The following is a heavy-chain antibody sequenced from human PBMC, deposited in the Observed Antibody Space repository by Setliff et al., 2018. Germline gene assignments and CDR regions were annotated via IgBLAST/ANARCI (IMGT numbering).Heavy chain of an antibody. CDR1: GYTFSRYG. CDR2: ISAYNGNT. J-gene: IGHJ5*02. Sequence: GASVKVSCKASGYTFSRYGISWVRQAPGQGLEWMGWISAYNGNTNYAQKLQGRVTMTTDTSTSTAYMELRSLRSDDTAVYNCVREGLSFGPGCCPNWLDPWGQGTLVTVSS. CDR3: VREGLSFGPGCCPNWLDP. D-gene: IGHD3-3*01. V-gene: IGHV1-18*01.